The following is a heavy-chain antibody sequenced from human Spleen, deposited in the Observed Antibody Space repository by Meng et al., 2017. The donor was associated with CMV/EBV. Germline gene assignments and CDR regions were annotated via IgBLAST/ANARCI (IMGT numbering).Heavy chain of an antibody. CDR1: GYTFTGYY. CDR2: INPKSGST. Sequence: ASVKVSCKASGYTFTGYYMHWVRQAPGQGLEWMGWINPKSGSTNCAQKFQGRVTMTRDTSSSTAHMELSNLRSDDTAVYYCARVHIAAAGYYYNGMDVWGQGTTVTVS. D-gene: IGHD6-13*01. CDR3: ARVHIAAAGYYYNGMDV. V-gene: IGHV1-2*02. J-gene: IGHJ6*02.